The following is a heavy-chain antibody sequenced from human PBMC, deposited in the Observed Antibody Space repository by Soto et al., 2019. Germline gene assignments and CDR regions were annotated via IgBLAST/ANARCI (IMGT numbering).Heavy chain of an antibody. Sequence: GGSLRLSCAASGFTFSTHAMHWVRQAPGKGLEHVSAISRSGDSTFHANSVEGRFTISRDNSKNTLYLQMGSLRAEDMAVYYCARLGSGLDYWGQGTLVTGSS. J-gene: IGHJ4*02. CDR3: ARLGSGLDY. D-gene: IGHD3-3*01. CDR2: ISRSGDST. CDR1: GFTFSTHA. V-gene: IGHV3-64*01.